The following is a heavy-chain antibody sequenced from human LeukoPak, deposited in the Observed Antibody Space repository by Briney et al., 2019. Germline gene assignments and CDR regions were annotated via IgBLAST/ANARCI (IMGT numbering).Heavy chain of an antibody. Sequence: GGSLRLSCAASGFTFSSYWMNWVCLAPGKGLEWVANIKEDGSEKYYADSVEGRFTISRDNAKNSLYLQMNSLRAEDTAVYYCARGGGYYFDHLGQGTLVTVSS. D-gene: IGHD5-24*01. CDR2: IKEDGSEK. J-gene: IGHJ4*02. CDR3: ARGGGYYFDH. CDR1: GFTFSSYW. V-gene: IGHV3-7*01.